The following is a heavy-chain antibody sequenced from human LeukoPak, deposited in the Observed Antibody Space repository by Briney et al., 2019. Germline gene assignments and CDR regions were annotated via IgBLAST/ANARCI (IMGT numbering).Heavy chain of an antibody. Sequence: SQTLSLTCTVSGGSISSGDYYWSWIRQPPGKGLEWIGYIYYSGSTYYNPSLKSRVTISVDTSKNQFSLKLSSVTAADTAVYYCAREGRYDFWSGYPCFDPWGQGTLVTVSS. V-gene: IGHV4-30-4*08. CDR1: GGSISSGDYY. J-gene: IGHJ5*02. CDR3: AREGRYDFWSGYPCFDP. D-gene: IGHD3-3*01. CDR2: IYYSGST.